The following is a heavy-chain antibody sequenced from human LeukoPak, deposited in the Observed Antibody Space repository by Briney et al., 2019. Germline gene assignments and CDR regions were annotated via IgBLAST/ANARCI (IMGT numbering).Heavy chain of an antibody. CDR3: ARTNRLRSYYYYGMDV. V-gene: IGHV4-59*01. D-gene: IGHD5-12*01. CDR1: GGSISSYY. J-gene: IGHJ6*04. CDR2: IYYSGST. Sequence: SETLSLTCTVSGGSISSYYRSWIRQPPGKGLEWIGYIYYSGSTNYNPSLKSRVTISVDTSKNQFSLKLSSVTAADTAVYYCARTNRLRSYYYYGMDVWGKGTTVTVSS.